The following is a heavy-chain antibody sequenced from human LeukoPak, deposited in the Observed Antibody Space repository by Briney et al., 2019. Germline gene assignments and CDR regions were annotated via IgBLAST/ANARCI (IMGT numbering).Heavy chain of an antibody. CDR1: GYTFTGYY. D-gene: IGHD3-22*01. V-gene: IGHV1-2*02. J-gene: IGHJ4*02. Sequence: ASVKVSCKASGYTFTGYYMHWVRQAPGQGLEWMGWINPNSGGTNCAQKFQGRVTMTRDTSISTAYMELSRLRSDDTAVYYCARFYYYDSSGYYYYFDYWGQGTLVTVSS. CDR2: INPNSGGT. CDR3: ARFYYYDSSGYYYYFDY.